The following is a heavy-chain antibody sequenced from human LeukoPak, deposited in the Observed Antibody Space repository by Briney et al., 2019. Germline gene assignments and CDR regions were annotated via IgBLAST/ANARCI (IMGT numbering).Heavy chain of an antibody. V-gene: IGHV1-18*01. CDR2: ISVYNGNT. CDR1: GYTFNNHG. Sequence: GASVTVSCRASGYTFNNHGINWVRQAPGQGLEWMGYISVYNGNTNYAQKLQGRVTMTTDTSTSTAYMELRSLRSDDTAMYYCAKGRVGATTPDSFDIWGQGTMLTVSS. CDR3: AKGRVGATTPDSFDI. J-gene: IGHJ3*02. D-gene: IGHD1-26*01.